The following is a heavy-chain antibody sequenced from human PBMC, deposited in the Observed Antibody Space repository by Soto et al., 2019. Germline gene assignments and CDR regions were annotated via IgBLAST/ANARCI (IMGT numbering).Heavy chain of an antibody. Sequence: PSETLSLTCTVSGGSISSGGYYWSWIRQHPGKGLEWIGYIYYSGSTYYNPSLKSRVTISVDTSKNQFSLKLSSVTAADTAVYYCARGPAVADNWFDPWGQGTLVTVSS. J-gene: IGHJ5*02. D-gene: IGHD6-19*01. CDR2: IYYSGST. V-gene: IGHV4-31*03. CDR1: GGSISSGGYY. CDR3: ARGPAVADNWFDP.